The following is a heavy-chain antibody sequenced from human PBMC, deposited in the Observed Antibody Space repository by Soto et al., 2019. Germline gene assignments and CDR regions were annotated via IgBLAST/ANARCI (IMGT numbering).Heavy chain of an antibody. V-gene: IGHV1-46*01. CDR1: GYTFTSYY. Sequence: APVKGSCKASGYTFTSYYMHWVRQAPGQGLEWMGIINPSGGSTSYAQKFQGRVTMTRDTSTSTAYMELRSLRSDDTAVYYCAGGSDFWSGYEMDVWGQGTTVTVSS. CDR3: AGGSDFWSGYEMDV. J-gene: IGHJ6*02. CDR2: INPSGGST. D-gene: IGHD3-3*01.